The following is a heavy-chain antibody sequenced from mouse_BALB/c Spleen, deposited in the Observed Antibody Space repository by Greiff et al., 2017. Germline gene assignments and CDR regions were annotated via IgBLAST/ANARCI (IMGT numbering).Heavy chain of an antibody. CDR1: GFTFTDYY. CDR2: IRNKANGYTT. D-gene: IGHD4-1*01. Sequence: EVQLVESGGGLVQPGGSLRLSCATSGFTFTDYYMSWVRQPPGKALEWLGFIRNKANGYTTEYSASVKGRFTISRDNSQSILYLQMNTLRAEDSATYYCARDTEANWEPSWFAYWGQGTLVTVSA. V-gene: IGHV7-3*02. CDR3: ARDTEANWEPSWFAY. J-gene: IGHJ3*01.